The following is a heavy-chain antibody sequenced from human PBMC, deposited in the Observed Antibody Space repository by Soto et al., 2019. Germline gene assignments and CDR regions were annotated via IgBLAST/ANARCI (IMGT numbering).Heavy chain of an antibody. D-gene: IGHD3-9*01. Sequence: DVQLVESGGGLVKPGGSLRLSCAASGFIFSSHNMNWVRQAPGKGLEWVSSITGSSSYIFYADSVKGRFTISRDNAKNSVYLQMNSLRAEDTGVYYCARLVASETGYGMDVWGQGTTVTVSS. V-gene: IGHV3-21*06. CDR3: ARLVASETGYGMDV. J-gene: IGHJ6*02. CDR2: ITGSSSYI. CDR1: GFIFSSHN.